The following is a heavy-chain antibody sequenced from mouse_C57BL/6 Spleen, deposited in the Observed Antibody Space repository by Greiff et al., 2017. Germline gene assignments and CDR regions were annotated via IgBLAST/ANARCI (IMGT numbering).Heavy chain of an antibody. CDR3: ARGGYYDYGGKDAMDN. CDR2: IDPSDSYT. V-gene: IGHV1-59*01. CDR1: GYTFTSYW. J-gene: IGHJ4*01. D-gene: IGHD2-4*01. Sequence: VQLQQPGAELVRPGTSVKLSCKASGYTFTSYWMHWVKQRPGQGLEWIGVIDPSDSYTNYNQKFKGKATLTVDTSSSTAYMQLSSLTSEYSAVYYCARGGYYDYGGKDAMDNWGQGTSVTVSS.